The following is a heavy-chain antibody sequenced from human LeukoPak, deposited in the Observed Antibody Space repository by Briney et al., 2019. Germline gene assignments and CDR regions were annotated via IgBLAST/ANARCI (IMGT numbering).Heavy chain of an antibody. CDR2: IYYSGST. V-gene: IGHV4-59*08. CDR3: ARTLRSLAFDI. Sequence: PSETLSLTCTVSGGYISSYYWSWIRQPPGKGLEWIGYIYYSGSTNYNPSLKSRVTISVDTSKNQFSLKLSSVTAADTAVYYCARTLRSLAFDIWGQGTMVTVSS. CDR1: GGYISSYY. J-gene: IGHJ3*02.